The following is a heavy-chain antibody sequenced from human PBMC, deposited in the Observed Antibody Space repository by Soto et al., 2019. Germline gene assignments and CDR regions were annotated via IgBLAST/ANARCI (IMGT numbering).Heavy chain of an antibody. CDR1: GFTFSSYS. CDR2: ISSSGSYI. D-gene: IGHD1-1*01. Sequence: PGGSLRLSCAASGFTFSSYSINWVRQAPGKGLEWVSFISSSGSYIYYADSVKGRFTISRDNAKNSLYLQMNSLRAEDTAVYFYVRDMSWNDDTYHYYYYGMDVWGQGTTVTVSS. J-gene: IGHJ6*02. CDR3: VRDMSWNDDTYHYYYYGMDV. V-gene: IGHV3-21*01.